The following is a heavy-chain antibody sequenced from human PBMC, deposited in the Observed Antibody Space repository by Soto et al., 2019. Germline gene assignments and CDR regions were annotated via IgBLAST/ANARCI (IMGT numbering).Heavy chain of an antibody. J-gene: IGHJ3*02. D-gene: IGHD2-15*01. Sequence: GGSLRLSCAASGFTFSSYAMSWVRQAPGKGLEWVSAISGSGGSTYYADSVKGRFTISRDNSKNTLYLQMNSLRAEDTAVYYCAKEYCSGGSCTDAFDIWGQGTMVTVSS. V-gene: IGHV3-23*01. CDR1: GFTFSSYA. CDR2: ISGSGGST. CDR3: AKEYCSGGSCTDAFDI.